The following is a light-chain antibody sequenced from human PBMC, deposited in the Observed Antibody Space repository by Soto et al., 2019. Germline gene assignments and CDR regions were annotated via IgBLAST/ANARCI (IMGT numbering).Light chain of an antibody. Sequence: QSALTQPASVSGSPGQSIAISCTGTRSDVGAYDYVSWHQQHPGKAPKLMISEVTNRPSGVSDRSSGSKSGNTASLTISGLQAEDEAGYYCSSFTSRFTFVFGTGTKVTVL. V-gene: IGLV2-14*01. CDR1: RSDVGAYDY. CDR3: SSFTSRFTFV. CDR2: EVT. J-gene: IGLJ1*01.